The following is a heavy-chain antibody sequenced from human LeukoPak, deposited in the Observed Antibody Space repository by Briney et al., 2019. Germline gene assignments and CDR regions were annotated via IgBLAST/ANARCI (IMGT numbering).Heavy chain of an antibody. Sequence: GGSLRLSCAASAFTFSSYAMSWVRQAPGKGLEWVSAISGSGGSTYYADSVKGRFTISRDNSKNTLYLQMNSLRAEDTAVYYCAKIPSLNFGVVLYYFDYWGQGTLVTVSS. CDR1: AFTFSSYA. CDR2: ISGSGGST. V-gene: IGHV3-23*01. CDR3: AKIPSLNFGVVLYYFDY. J-gene: IGHJ4*02. D-gene: IGHD3-3*01.